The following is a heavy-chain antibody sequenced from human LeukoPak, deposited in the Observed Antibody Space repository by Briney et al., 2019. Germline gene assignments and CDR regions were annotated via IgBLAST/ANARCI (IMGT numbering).Heavy chain of an antibody. J-gene: IGHJ4*02. Sequence: PSETLSLTCAVYGGSFSGYYWSWIRQPPGKGLEWIGEINHSGSTNYNPSLKSRVTISVDTSKNQFSLKLSSVTAADTAVYYCARVPSGYVRGVLNQDYWGQGTLVTVSS. CDR1: GGSFSGYY. CDR3: ARVPSGYVRGVLNQDY. CDR2: INHSGST. V-gene: IGHV4-34*01. D-gene: IGHD3-10*02.